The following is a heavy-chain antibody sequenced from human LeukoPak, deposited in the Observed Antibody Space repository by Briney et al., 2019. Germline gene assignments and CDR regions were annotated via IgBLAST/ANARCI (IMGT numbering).Heavy chain of an antibody. V-gene: IGHV3-30*03. D-gene: IGHD3-16*02. CDR1: GFTFSSYG. CDR2: ISYDGSNK. Sequence: GRSLRLSCAASGFTFSSYGMHWVRQASGKGLEWVAVISYDGSNKYYADSVKGRFTISRDNSKNTLYLQMISLRAEDTALYYCARVEGFIDYWGQGTLVTVSS. J-gene: IGHJ4*02. CDR3: ARVEGFIDY.